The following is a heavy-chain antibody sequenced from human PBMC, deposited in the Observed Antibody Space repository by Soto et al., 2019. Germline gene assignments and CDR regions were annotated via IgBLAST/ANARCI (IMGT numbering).Heavy chain of an antibody. CDR1: GFTLSSYG. Sequence: QVQLVESGGGVVQPGRSLRLSCAASGFTLSSYGMHWVRQAPGKGLEWVAVIWYDGSNKYYADSVNGRFTISRDNSKNTLYLQMNSLRVEDTAVYYCARDRYSSGWYDLDYWGQGTLVTVSS. D-gene: IGHD6-19*01. CDR2: IWYDGSNK. CDR3: ARDRYSSGWYDLDY. V-gene: IGHV3-33*01. J-gene: IGHJ4*02.